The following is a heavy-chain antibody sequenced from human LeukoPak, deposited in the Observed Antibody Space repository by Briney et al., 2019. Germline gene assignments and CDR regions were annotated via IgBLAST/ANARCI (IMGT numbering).Heavy chain of an antibody. D-gene: IGHD5-12*01. J-gene: IGHJ4*02. Sequence: PGGSLRLSCAASGFTFSSNAMTWVRQAPGRGLECVSAITAGGDTTYYADSVKGRFTISRDNSKNTLYLQMNSLRAEDTAVYYCAKIVNSGYDSSSIGYWGQGTLVTVSS. CDR1: GFTFSSNA. CDR3: AKIVNSGYDSSSIGY. CDR2: ITAGGDTT. V-gene: IGHV3-23*01.